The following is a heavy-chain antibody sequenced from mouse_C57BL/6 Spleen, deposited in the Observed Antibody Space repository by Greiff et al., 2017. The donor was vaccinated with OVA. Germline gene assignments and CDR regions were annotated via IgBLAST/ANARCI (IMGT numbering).Heavy chain of an antibody. D-gene: IGHD2-12*01. V-gene: IGHV1-50*01. J-gene: IGHJ1*03. CDR1: GYTFTSYW. CDR2: INPSDGYT. Sequence: QVQLQQPGAELVKPGASVKLSCKASGYTFTSYWMQWVNQRPGQGLEWIGEINPSDGYTNSNQKFKGKSTLTVDKSSSTAYMQLSILTSEDAAVYYGARACYDDDGPRYFDVWGTGTTVTVSS. CDR3: ARACYDDDGPRYFDV.